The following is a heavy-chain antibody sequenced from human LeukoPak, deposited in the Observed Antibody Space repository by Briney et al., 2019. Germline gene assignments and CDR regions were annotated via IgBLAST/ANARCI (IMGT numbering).Heavy chain of an antibody. CDR2: MYYRGST. Sequence: PSETLSLTCTVSGGSISSGNYYWSWIRQHPGKGLEWIGYMYYRGSTYYNPSLESRVTISVDTSKNQFSLKLSSVTAADTAVYYCARSYGYGTNFHYWGQGTLVTVSS. J-gene: IGHJ4*02. V-gene: IGHV4-31*03. CDR1: GGSISSGNYY. CDR3: ARSYGYGTNFHY. D-gene: IGHD5-18*01.